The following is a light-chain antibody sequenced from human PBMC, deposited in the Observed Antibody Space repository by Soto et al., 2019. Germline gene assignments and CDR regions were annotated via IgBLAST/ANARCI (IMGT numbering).Light chain of an antibody. CDR2: GAS. J-gene: IGKJ1*01. V-gene: IGKV3-20*01. CDR1: QSVSSDS. CDR3: QQYGTSPPWT. Sequence: EFVLTQSPGTLSSSPGEGATLSCRASQSVSSDSVAWYQQKPGQAPRLLIFGASRRATDIPDRFSGGGSGTDFTLTISRLEPEDFAVYYCQQYGTSPPWTFGQGTKVDIK.